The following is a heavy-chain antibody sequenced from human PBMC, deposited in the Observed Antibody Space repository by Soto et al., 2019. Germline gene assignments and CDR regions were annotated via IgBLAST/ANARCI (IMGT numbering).Heavy chain of an antibody. Sequence: SETLSLTCAVYGGSFSGYYWSWIRQPPGKGLEWIGEINHSGSTNYNPSLKSRVTISVDTCKNQFSLKLSSVTAADTAVYYCARAAPLYCSGGSCYSGSDYWGQGTLVTVSS. CDR3: ARAAPLYCSGGSCYSGSDY. V-gene: IGHV4-34*01. CDR2: INHSGST. J-gene: IGHJ4*02. CDR1: GGSFSGYY. D-gene: IGHD2-15*01.